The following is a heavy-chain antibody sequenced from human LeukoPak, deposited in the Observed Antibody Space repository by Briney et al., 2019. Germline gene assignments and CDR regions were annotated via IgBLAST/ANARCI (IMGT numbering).Heavy chain of an antibody. V-gene: IGHV3-74*01. J-gene: IGHJ4*02. Sequence: PGGSLRLSCAASGFTFSAYWMHWVRHAPGKGLVRVSRIDADGSSTKYADSVKGRFTISRDNAKNTLYLQMDSLRAEDTAVYYCARDGDTTMVPIDYWGQGTLVTVSS. CDR1: GFTFSAYW. D-gene: IGHD5-18*01. CDR3: ARDGDTTMVPIDY. CDR2: IDADGSST.